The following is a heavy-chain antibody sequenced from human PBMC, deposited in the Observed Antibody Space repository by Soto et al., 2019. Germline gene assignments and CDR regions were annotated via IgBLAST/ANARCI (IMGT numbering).Heavy chain of an antibody. CDR2: ISWNSGSI. Sequence: EVQLVESGGGLVQPGRSLRLSCAASGFTFDDYAMHWVRQAPGKGLEWVSGISWNSGSIGYADSVKGRFTISRDNAKNSLYLQMNSLRAEGTALYYCAKDIYGSAQGNFDYWGQGTLVTVSS. CDR1: GFTFDDYA. J-gene: IGHJ4*02. CDR3: AKDIYGSAQGNFDY. V-gene: IGHV3-9*01. D-gene: IGHD3-10*01.